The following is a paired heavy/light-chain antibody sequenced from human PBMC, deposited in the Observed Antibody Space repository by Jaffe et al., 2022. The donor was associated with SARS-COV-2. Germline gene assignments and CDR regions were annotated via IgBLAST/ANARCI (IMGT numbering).Heavy chain of an antibody. D-gene: IGHD5-12*01. CDR1: GFTFSNYG. CDR2: IWYDGSNK. V-gene: IGHV3-33*01. CDR3: ARGTAERATALDV. Sequence: QVQLVESGGGVVQPGRSLRLSCAASGFTFSNYGMHWVRQAPGKGLEWVAIIWYDGSNKYYADSVKGRFTISRDNSKNTLYLQMNSLRAEDTAAYYCARGTAERATALDVWGQGTTVTVSS. J-gene: IGHJ6*02.
Light chain of an antibody. J-gene: IGLJ3*02. V-gene: IGLV7-43*01. CDR1: TGAVTSGYY. Sequence: QTVVTQEPSLTVSPGGTVTLTCASSTGAVTSGYYPNWFQQKPGQTPRALIYSTSNKHSWTPARFSGSLLGGKAALTLSGVQPEDEAEYYCLLYYGGAQNWLFGGGTKLTVL. CDR3: LLYYGGAQNWL. CDR2: STS.